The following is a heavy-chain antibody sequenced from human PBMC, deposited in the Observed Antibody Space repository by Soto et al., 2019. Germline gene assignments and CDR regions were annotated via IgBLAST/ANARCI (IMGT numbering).Heavy chain of an antibody. CDR2: INPNSGGT. J-gene: IGHJ4*02. Sequence: ASVKVSCKASGYTFTGYYMHWVRQAPGQGLEWMGWINPNSGGTNYAQKFQGRVTMTRDTSISTAYMELSRLRSDDTVVYYCARDQNIVGATTPVGYWGQGTLGTVSS. CDR1: GYTFTGYY. D-gene: IGHD1-26*01. V-gene: IGHV1-2*02. CDR3: ARDQNIVGATTPVGY.